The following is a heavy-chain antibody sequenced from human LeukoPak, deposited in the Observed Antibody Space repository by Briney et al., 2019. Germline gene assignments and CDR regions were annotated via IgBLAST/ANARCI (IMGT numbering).Heavy chain of an antibody. J-gene: IGHJ2*01. CDR1: GFTFSSYG. CDR2: ISGSGGST. D-gene: IGHD4-23*01. Sequence: GGSLRLSCAASGFTFSSYGMHWVRQAPGKGLEGVSAISGSGGSTYYADSVKGRFTISRDNSKNTLYLQMNSLRAEDTAVYYCAKDRRDYGGNSGWYFDLWGRGTLVTVSS. V-gene: IGHV3-23*01. CDR3: AKDRRDYGGNSGWYFDL.